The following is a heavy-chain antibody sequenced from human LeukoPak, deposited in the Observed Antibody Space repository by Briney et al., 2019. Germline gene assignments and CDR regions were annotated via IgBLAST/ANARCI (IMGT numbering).Heavy chain of an antibody. J-gene: IGHJ4*02. V-gene: IGHV3-23*01. Sequence: GGSLRLSCAASGFTFSSDAMSWGREAPGQGLGGFSAISGSGGSTYYADSVKGRFTISRDNSKNTLYLQMNSLRAEDTAVYYCAKEVWGPGPSAYFDYWGQGTLVTVSS. D-gene: IGHD3-16*01. CDR3: AKEVWGPGPSAYFDY. CDR1: GFTFSSDA. CDR2: ISGSGGST.